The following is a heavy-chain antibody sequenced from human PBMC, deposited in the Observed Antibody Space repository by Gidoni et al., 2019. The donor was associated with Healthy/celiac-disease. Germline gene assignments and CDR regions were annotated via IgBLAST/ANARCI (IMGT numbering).Heavy chain of an antibody. CDR1: GGSIRRCGYY. V-gene: IGHV4-31*03. CDR3: ARGNGSSSPYAFDI. D-gene: IGHD6-6*01. Sequence: QVQLQESGPGMVKPSQTLSLTCTVSGGSIRRCGYYWSWHRHHPGKGLEWIGYIYYSGITYYNPSLKSRVTISVDTSKNQFSLKLSSVTAADTAVYYCARGNGSSSPYAFDIWGQGTMVTVSS. CDR2: IYYSGIT. J-gene: IGHJ3*02.